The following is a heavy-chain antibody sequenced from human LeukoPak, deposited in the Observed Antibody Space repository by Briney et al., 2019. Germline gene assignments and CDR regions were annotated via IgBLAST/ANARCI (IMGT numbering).Heavy chain of an antibody. CDR3: ARPHSSREYYFDY. D-gene: IGHD6-13*01. Sequence: GESLKISCKGSGYSFTSYCIGWVRQMPGKGLEWMGIIYPGDSDTRYSPSFQGQVTISADKSISTAYLQWSSLKASDTAMYYCARPHSSREYYFDYWGQGTLVTVSS. J-gene: IGHJ4*02. CDR2: IYPGDSDT. CDR1: GYSFTSYC. V-gene: IGHV5-51*01.